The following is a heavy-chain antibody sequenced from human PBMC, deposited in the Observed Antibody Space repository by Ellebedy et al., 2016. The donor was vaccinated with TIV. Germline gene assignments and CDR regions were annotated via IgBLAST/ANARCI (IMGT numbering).Heavy chain of an antibody. D-gene: IGHD1-20*01. CDR3: AKANWNRRPDDAFDI. Sequence: GGSLRLXXAASGFTFSSYATSWVRQAPGKGLEWVSAISGSGGSTYYADSVKGRFTISRDNSKNTLYLQMNSLRAEDTAVYYCAKANWNRRPDDAFDIWGQGTMVTVSS. J-gene: IGHJ3*02. CDR1: GFTFSSYA. V-gene: IGHV3-23*01. CDR2: ISGSGGST.